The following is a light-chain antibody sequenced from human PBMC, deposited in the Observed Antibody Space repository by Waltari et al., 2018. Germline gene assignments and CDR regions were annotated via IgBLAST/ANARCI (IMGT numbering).Light chain of an antibody. CDR2: DAS. CDR1: AGSTGY. CDR3: QQRSDWPT. V-gene: IGKV3-11*01. J-gene: IGKJ5*01. Sequence: PITCRPSAGSTGYLACYPPKAGQAPRLLIYDASTRATGIPARFSGSGSGTDFTLTISSLEPEDFALYYCQQRSDWPTFGQGTRLEIE.